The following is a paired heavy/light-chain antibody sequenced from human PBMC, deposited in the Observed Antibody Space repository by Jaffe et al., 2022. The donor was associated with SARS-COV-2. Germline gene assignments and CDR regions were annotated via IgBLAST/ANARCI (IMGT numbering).Light chain of an antibody. CDR2: GTS. J-gene: IGKJ2*01. Sequence: EVVLTQSPATLSLSPGERATLSCRASESVIRTYLAWYQQKPGQAPRLLMYGTSTKATGIPDRFSGAGSGTDFTLTISRLEPEDFAVYYCQQYGSSPYTFGQGTRLEIK. CDR1: ESVIRTY. V-gene: IGKV3-20*01. CDR3: QQYGSSPYT.
Heavy chain of an antibody. CDR3: ARDTYFSGSGSYYYPGTFDI. Sequence: QVQLVQSAAEVKKPGASVKVSCKASGYSLANYGISWVRQAPGQGPEWMGWISAYNGNINYAQKFQGRVTMTTDTSTSTAYMEMRSLTSDDTAMYYCARDTYFSGSGSYYYPGTFDIWGQGTMVTVSS. V-gene: IGHV1-18*01. CDR1: GYSLANYG. D-gene: IGHD3-10*01. CDR2: ISAYNGNI. J-gene: IGHJ3*02.